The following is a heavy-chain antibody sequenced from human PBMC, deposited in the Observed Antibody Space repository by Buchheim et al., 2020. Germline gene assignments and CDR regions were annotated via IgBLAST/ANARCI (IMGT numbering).Heavy chain of an antibody. D-gene: IGHD3-10*01. Sequence: QVQLQESGPGLVKPSETLSLTCTVSGGSISSYYWSWIRQPPGKGLEWIGYIYYSGSTNYNPSLKSRVTISVDTSKNQFSLKLSSVTAADTAVYYCARGYYGSGSSDWGQGTL. V-gene: IGHV4-59*01. CDR3: ARGYYGSGSSD. J-gene: IGHJ4*02. CDR1: GGSISSYY. CDR2: IYYSGST.